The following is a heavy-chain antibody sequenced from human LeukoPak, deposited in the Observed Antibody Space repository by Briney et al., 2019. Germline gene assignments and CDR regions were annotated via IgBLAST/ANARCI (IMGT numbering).Heavy chain of an antibody. Sequence: GGSLRLSCAASGFSFGSYSMNWVRQAPGKGLEWISYIRRDGSRIYYADSVEGRFTISRDNAKNSLYLQMDSLRVEDTAVYYCTRDPHALDFWGQGTLVTVSS. CDR3: TRDPHALDF. V-gene: IGHV3-48*01. CDR2: IRRDGSRI. D-gene: IGHD2/OR15-2a*01. J-gene: IGHJ4*02. CDR1: GFSFGSYS.